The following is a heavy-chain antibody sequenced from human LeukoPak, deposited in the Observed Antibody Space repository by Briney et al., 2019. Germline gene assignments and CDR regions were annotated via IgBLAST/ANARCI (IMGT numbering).Heavy chain of an antibody. CDR2: IYPGDSDT. D-gene: IGHD1-26*01. V-gene: IGHV5-51*01. CDR1: GYSFTNYW. Sequence: GESLKISCKGSGYSFTNYWIGWVRQMPGKGLEWMGIIYPGDSDTKYSPSFQGQVTISADRSITTAYLEWSSLKASDTATYYCAGHGGSGSYYYFYGLDAWGPGTTVTVSS. J-gene: IGHJ6*02. CDR3: AGHGGSGSYYYFYGLDA.